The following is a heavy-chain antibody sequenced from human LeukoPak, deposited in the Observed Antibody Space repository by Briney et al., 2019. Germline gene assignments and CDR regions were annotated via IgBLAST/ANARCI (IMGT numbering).Heavy chain of an antibody. V-gene: IGHV3-30-3*01. Sequence: PGGSLRLSCAASGFTFSSYAMHWVRQAPGKGLEWVAVISYDGSNKYYADSVKGRFTISRDNSKNTLYLQMNSLRAEDTAVYHCAKGLVGTEYFQHWGQGTLVTVSS. J-gene: IGHJ1*01. CDR3: AKGLVGTEYFQH. CDR2: ISYDGSNK. CDR1: GFTFSSYA. D-gene: IGHD2-8*02.